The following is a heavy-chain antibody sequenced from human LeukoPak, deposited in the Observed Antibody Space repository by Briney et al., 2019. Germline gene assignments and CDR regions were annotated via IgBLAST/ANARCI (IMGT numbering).Heavy chain of an antibody. CDR1: GGSISSYY. V-gene: IGHV4-59*12. CDR3: ARERKNWLPDY. CDR2: IYYSGST. Sequence: PSETLSLTCTVSGGSISSYYWSWIRQPPGKGLEWIGYIYYSGSTNYNPSLKSRVTISVDTSKNQFSLKLSSVTAADTAVYYCARERKNWLPDYWGQGTLVTVSS. J-gene: IGHJ4*02. D-gene: IGHD3-9*01.